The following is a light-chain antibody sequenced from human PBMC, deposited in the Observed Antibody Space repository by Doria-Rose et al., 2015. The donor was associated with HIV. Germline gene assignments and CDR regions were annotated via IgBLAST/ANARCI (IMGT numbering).Light chain of an antibody. CDR3: HQYGTSWT. CDR2: DAS. CDR1: QRVKSSY. Sequence: EIVLTQSPGTLSLSPGERATLSCRASQRVKSSYLAWYQQKPGQAPRLLIYDASTRATGIPDRFGASGSGTDFTLTINRLEPEDFALYYCHQYGTSWTFGQGTKVEI. V-gene: IGKV3-20*01. J-gene: IGKJ1*01.